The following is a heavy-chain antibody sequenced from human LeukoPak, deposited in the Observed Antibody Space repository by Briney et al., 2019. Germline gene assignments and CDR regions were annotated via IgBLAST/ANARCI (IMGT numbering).Heavy chain of an antibody. Sequence: GASVKVSCKASGGTFSSYAISWVRQAPGQGLEWMGGIIPIFGTANYAQKFQGRVTITADESTSTAYMELSSLRSEDTAIHYCARDLTGSSLMGYWGQGTLVTVSS. V-gene: IGHV1-69*13. D-gene: IGHD6-13*01. J-gene: IGHJ4*02. CDR1: GGTFSSYA. CDR2: IIPIFGTA. CDR3: ARDLTGSSLMGY.